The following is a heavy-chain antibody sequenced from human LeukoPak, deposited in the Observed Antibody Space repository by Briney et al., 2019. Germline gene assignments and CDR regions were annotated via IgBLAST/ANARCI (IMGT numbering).Heavy chain of an antibody. CDR3: ARQRADYFHHYMDV. V-gene: IGHV4-39*01. CDR2: IYYSGTT. Sequence: SETLSLTCTVSGGSIDSSSYYWDWIRQPPGKGLEWLGNIYYSGTTFYTSSLKSRVTISTDMSKNQFSLRLTSVTAADTAVYYCARQRADYFHHYMDVWGKGTTVIVSS. J-gene: IGHJ6*03. CDR1: GGSIDSSSYY.